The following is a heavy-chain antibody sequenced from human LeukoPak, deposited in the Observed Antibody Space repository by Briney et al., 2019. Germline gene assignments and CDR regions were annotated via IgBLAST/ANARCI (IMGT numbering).Heavy chain of an antibody. Sequence: PGGSLRLSCAAPGFTFSSYAMSWVRQAPGKGLEWVSAISGSGVSTYYADSVKGRFTISRDNSKNTLYLQMNSLRAEDTAVYYCAKAPSSSSWEIDFDYWGQGTLVTVSS. J-gene: IGHJ4*02. CDR2: ISGSGVST. CDR3: AKAPSSSSWEIDFDY. V-gene: IGHV3-23*01. D-gene: IGHD6-13*01. CDR1: GFTFSSYA.